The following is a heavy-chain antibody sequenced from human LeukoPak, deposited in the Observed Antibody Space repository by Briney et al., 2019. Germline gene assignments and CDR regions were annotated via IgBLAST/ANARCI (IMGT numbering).Heavy chain of an antibody. D-gene: IGHD2-2*01. CDR2: IYSGGST. CDR1: GFTVSSNY. J-gene: IGHJ3*02. Sequence: GGSLRLSCAASGFTVSSNYMSWVRQAPGKGLEWVSVIYSGGSTYYADSVKGRFTISRDNSKNTLYLQMNSLRAEDTAVYYCARERYCSSTSCRRDAFDIWGQGTMVTVSS. V-gene: IGHV3-53*01. CDR3: ARERYCSSTSCRRDAFDI.